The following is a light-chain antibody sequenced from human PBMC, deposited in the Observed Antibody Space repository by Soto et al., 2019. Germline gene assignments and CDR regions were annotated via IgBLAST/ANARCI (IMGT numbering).Light chain of an antibody. Sequence: EIVLAQSPATLSLCPPDISTLXSRTSQSVSSYLAWYQQKPGQAPRLLIYDASNRATGIPARFSGSGSGTDFTLTISSLQPDDFATYYCQQYNSYWTFGQGTKVDIK. V-gene: IGKV3-11*01. CDR2: DAS. J-gene: IGKJ1*01. CDR1: QSVSSY. CDR3: QQYNSYWT.